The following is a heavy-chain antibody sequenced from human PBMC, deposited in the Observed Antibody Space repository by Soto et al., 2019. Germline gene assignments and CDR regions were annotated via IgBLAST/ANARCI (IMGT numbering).Heavy chain of an antibody. Sequence: EVQLVESGGGLIQPGGSLRLSCAASGFRVSSNFMSWVRQAPGKGLEWVSVLYSGGGTYYADSVKGRFTISRDDSKNTVHLQMNSLRVGDTAIYYCARVNPPYPWGQGSLVTVSS. CDR3: ARVNPPYP. V-gene: IGHV3-53*01. CDR2: LYSGGGT. J-gene: IGHJ5*02. CDR1: GFRVSSNF.